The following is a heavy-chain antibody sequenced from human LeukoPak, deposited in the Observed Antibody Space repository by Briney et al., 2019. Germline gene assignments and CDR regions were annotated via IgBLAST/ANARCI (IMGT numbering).Heavy chain of an antibody. CDR1: GGTFSSYA. CDR2: IIPILGIA. Sequence: SVKVSCKASGGTFSSYAISWVRQAPGQGLEWMGRIIPILGIANYAQKFQGRVTITAGKSTSTAYMELSSLRSEDTAVYYCAREGGAPYSNIKGYWGQGTLVTVSS. D-gene: IGHD4-11*01. CDR3: AREGGAPYSNIKGY. J-gene: IGHJ4*02. V-gene: IGHV1-69*04.